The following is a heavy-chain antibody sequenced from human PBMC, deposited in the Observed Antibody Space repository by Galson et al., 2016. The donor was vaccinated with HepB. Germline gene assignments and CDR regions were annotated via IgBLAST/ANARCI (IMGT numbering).Heavy chain of an antibody. CDR2: ISYDGSNK. CDR3: ARDDSSHFFSTLDY. D-gene: IGHD6-13*01. CDR1: GFTFTSHA. Sequence: SLRLSCAASGFTFTSHAMHWVRQAPGKGLEWVAVISYDGSNKYYADSVKGRFATSRDNSKNTLNLQMNSLRAEDTAVYYCARDDSSHFFSTLDYWGQGTLVTVSS. V-gene: IGHV3-30*09. J-gene: IGHJ4*02.